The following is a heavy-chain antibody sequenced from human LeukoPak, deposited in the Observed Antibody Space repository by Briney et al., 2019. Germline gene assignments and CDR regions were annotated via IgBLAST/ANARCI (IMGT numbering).Heavy chain of an antibody. CDR3: ARDEASIIAAADL. J-gene: IGHJ5*02. V-gene: IGHV1-2*06. CDR2: INPNSGGT. CDR1: GYTFTGYY. Sequence: ASVKVSCKASGYTFTGYYMHWVRQAPGQGLEWMGRINPNSGGTNYAQKFQGRVTMTRDTSISTAYMELGRLRSDDTAVYYCARDEASIIAAADLWGQGTLVTVSS. D-gene: IGHD6-13*01.